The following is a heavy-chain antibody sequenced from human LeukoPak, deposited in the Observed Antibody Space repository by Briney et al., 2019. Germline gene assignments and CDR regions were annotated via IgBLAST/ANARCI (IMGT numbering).Heavy chain of an antibody. V-gene: IGHV3-74*01. J-gene: IGHJ4*02. Sequence: GGSLRLSCAAFGFTFSSYWMHWVRQAPGKGLVWVSRINSDGSSTSYADSVKGRFTISRDNAKNTLYLQMNSLRAEDTAVYYCARDLRMGYYGSGSCFDYWGQGTLVTVSS. CDR2: INSDGSST. CDR1: GFTFSSYW. CDR3: ARDLRMGYYGSGSCFDY. D-gene: IGHD3-10*01.